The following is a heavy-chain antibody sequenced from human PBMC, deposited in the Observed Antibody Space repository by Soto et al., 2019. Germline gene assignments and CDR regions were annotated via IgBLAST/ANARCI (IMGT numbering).Heavy chain of an antibody. Sequence: ASVEVSCKASGGTFSSYAISWVRQAPGQGLEWMGWISAYNGNTNYAQKLQGRVTMTTDTSTSTAYMELRSLRSDDTAVYYCALLVGATAFDIWGQGTMVTVSS. CDR2: ISAYNGNT. J-gene: IGHJ3*02. D-gene: IGHD1-26*01. CDR3: ALLVGATAFDI. CDR1: GGTFSSYA. V-gene: IGHV1-18*01.